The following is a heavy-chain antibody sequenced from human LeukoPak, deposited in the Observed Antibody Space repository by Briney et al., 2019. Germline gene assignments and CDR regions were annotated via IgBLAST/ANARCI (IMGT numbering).Heavy chain of an antibody. CDR2: INPNSGGT. V-gene: IGHV1-2*02. Sequence: ASVNVSCKASGYTFTGYYMHWVRQAPGQGLEWMGWINPNSGGTNNAQKFQGRVTMTRDTSISTAYMALSRLRSDDTAVYYCARERNSGCFVDWGQGTLVTVSS. CDR3: ARERNSGCFVD. J-gene: IGHJ4*02. CDR1: GYTFTGYY. D-gene: IGHD2-8*01.